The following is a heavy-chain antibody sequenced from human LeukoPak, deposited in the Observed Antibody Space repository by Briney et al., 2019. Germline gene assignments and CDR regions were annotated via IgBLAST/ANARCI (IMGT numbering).Heavy chain of an antibody. V-gene: IGHV3-7*01. Sequence: GGSLRLSCAASGFTFSSNWMSWVRQAPGQGLEWVANINQDESEKYYVDSAKGRFTISRDNARNSLYLQVNSLRAEDTALYYCVKGYCSGGTCYRNGFDIWGQGTMVTVSS. CDR1: GFTFSSNW. CDR2: INQDESEK. CDR3: VKGYCSGGTCYRNGFDI. D-gene: IGHD2-15*01. J-gene: IGHJ3*02.